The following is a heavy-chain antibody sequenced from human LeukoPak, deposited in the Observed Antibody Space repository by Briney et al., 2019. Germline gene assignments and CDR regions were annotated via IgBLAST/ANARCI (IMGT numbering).Heavy chain of an antibody. Sequence: SVNVSRKASGYTLTNYVISSVRQAPGQGVEWMGWISSYNGNTNYAQKLQGRVTMTTDTYTRTTYMGLRSLRSDDTAVYYCARVVGSSAAFDIWGQGTMVTVSS. V-gene: IGHV1-18*01. CDR1: GYTLTNYV. J-gene: IGHJ3*02. D-gene: IGHD3-10*01. CDR2: ISSYNGNT. CDR3: ARVVGSSAAFDI.